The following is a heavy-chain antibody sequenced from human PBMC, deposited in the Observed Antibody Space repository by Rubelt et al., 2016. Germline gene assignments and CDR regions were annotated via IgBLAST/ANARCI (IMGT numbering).Heavy chain of an antibody. V-gene: IGHV4-34*01. D-gene: IGHD2-15*01. J-gene: IGHJ4*02. Sequence: QVQLQQWGARLLKPSEALSLTCAVFGGSFSGSYWTWIRQPPGKGLEWIGEIHPSGSTSHNPSLTSRVTISVDTSKNQFPLGLNSVIAADTAVDYCARSVMVVSAIDYWGQGTLVTVSS. CDR3: ARSVMVVSAIDY. CDR2: IHPSGST. CDR1: GGSFSGSY.